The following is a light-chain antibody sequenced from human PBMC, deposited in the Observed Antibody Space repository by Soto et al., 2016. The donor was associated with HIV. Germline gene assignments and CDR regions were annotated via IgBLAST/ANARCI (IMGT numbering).Light chain of an antibody. J-gene: IGLJ2*01. V-gene: IGLV3-21*03. Sequence: SYVLTQPPSVSVAPGKTARITCEGTNIGTKSVHWYRQMAGQAPVPFVHDDTDRPSGIPERVSGSHSGNTASLTISRVEAGDEADYFCQVWDNDHDHPVIFGGGTKLTVL. CDR1: NIGTKS. CDR2: DDT. CDR3: QVWDNDHDHPVI.